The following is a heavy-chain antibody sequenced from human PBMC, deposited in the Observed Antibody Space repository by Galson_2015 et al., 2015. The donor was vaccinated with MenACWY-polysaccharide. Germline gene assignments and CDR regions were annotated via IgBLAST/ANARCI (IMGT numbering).Heavy chain of an antibody. V-gene: IGHV3-7*01. CDR1: GFTFKNYW. J-gene: IGHJ6*02. Sequence: RLSCAVSGFTFKNYWMSWVRQAPGKGLEWVANIKKDGSGKYCVDSVKGRFTISRDNARNSLYLQMNGLRAEDTAVYYCARGHYGMDVWGQGTTVTVS. CDR3: ARGHYGMDV. CDR2: IKKDGSGK.